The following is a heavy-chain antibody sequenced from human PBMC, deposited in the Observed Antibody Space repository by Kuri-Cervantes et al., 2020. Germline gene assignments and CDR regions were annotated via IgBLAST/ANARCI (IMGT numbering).Heavy chain of an antibody. CDR3: ARRYCSSTSCYHNWFDP. V-gene: IGHV1-69*13. J-gene: IGHJ5*02. Sequence: SVKVSCKVSGYTLTELSMHWVRQAPGQGLEWMGGIIPIFGTANYAQKFQGRVTITADESTSTAYMELSSLRSEDTAVYYCARRYCSSTSCYHNWFDPWGQGTLVTVSS. CDR1: GYTLTELS. CDR2: IIPIFGTA. D-gene: IGHD2-2*01.